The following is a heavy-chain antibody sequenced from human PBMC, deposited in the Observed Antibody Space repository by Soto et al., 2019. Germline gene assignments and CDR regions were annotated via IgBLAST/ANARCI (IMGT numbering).Heavy chain of an antibody. CDR3: ARSIAARMNWFDP. Sequence: PGGSLRLSCAASGFTVSSNHMSWVRQAPGKGLEWVSLIYSGGSTYYADSVKGRFTISRDNAKNSLYLQMNSLRAEDTAVYYCARSIAARMNWFDPWGQGTLVTVSS. J-gene: IGHJ5*02. CDR2: IYSGGST. D-gene: IGHD6-6*01. V-gene: IGHV3-66*01. CDR1: GFTVSSNH.